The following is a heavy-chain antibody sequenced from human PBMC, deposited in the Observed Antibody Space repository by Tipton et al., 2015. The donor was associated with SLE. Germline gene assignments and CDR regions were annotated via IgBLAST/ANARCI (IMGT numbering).Heavy chain of an antibody. V-gene: IGHV1-69*18. CDR3: ATRRETSGFDP. CDR1: GYTFTSYG. CDR2: IIPIFGTA. D-gene: IGHD3-10*01. J-gene: IGHJ5*02. Sequence: QLVQSGAEVKKPGASVKVSCKASGYTFTSYGIGWVRQAPGQGLEWMGRIIPIFGTANYAQKFQGRVTITADESTSTAYMELSSLRSEDTAVYYCATRRETSGFDPWGQGTLVTVSS.